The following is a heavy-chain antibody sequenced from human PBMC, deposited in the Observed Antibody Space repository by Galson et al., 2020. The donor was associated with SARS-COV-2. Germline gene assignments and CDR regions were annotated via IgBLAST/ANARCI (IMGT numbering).Heavy chain of an antibody. D-gene: IGHD6-6*01. CDR3: ARGRGRVRSSVFDY. Sequence: SETLSLTCAVSGGSISSGGYSWTWIRQAPEKGLEWIGFIYHSESTYYNPSLKSRVTISVDRSKNQFSLNLSSVTAADTAVYYCARGRGRVRSSVFDYWGQGTLVTVSS. J-gene: IGHJ4*02. V-gene: IGHV4-30-2*01. CDR1: GGSISSGGYS. CDR2: IYHSEST.